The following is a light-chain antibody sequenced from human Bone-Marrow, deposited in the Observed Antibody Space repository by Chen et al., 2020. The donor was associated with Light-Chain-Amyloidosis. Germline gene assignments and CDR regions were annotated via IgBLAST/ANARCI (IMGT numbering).Light chain of an antibody. CDR1: SGRIATNY. Sequence: KFMLTQPHSVSESPGKTVIISCTRSSGRIATNYVQWYQQRPGSSPTTVIYEDDQSPSGVPDRFSGSIDRSSNSASLTISGLKTEDEADYYCQSYQGSSQGVFGGGTKLTVL. V-gene: IGLV6-57*01. CDR2: EDD. J-gene: IGLJ3*02. CDR3: QSYQGSSQGV.